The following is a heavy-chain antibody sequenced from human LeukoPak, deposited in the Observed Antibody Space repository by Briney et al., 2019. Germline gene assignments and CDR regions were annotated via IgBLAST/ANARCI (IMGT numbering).Heavy chain of an antibody. CDR3: ARTRSRRDAFDI. Sequence: ASVKVSCKASGGTFSSYGISWVRQAPGQGLEWMGWISAYNGNTNYAQKLQGRVTMTTDTSTSTAYMELRSLRSDDTAVYYCARTRSRRDAFDIWGQGTMVTVSS. J-gene: IGHJ3*02. CDR1: GGTFSSYG. CDR2: ISAYNGNT. V-gene: IGHV1-18*01.